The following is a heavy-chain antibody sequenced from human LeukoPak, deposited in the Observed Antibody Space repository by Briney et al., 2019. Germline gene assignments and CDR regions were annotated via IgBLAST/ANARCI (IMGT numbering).Heavy chain of an antibody. CDR2: ISSSSSYI. V-gene: IGHV3-21*01. J-gene: IGHJ4*02. Sequence: GGSLRLSCAASGFTFSSYSMNWVRQAPGKGPEWVSSISSSSSYIYYADSVKGRFTISRDNAKNSLYLQMNSLRAEDTAVYYCARDFKNIVVVPAAINYWGQGTLVTVSS. CDR3: ARDFKNIVVVPAAINY. D-gene: IGHD2-2*01. CDR1: GFTFSSYS.